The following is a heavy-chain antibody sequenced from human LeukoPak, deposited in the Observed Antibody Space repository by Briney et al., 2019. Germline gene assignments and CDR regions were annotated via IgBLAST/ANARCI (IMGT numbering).Heavy chain of an antibody. CDR3: ARGGVLDS. Sequence: SETLFLTCTVSGDSINSGGYYWSWIRQHPGKGLEWIGYIYYSGSTYYNPSLKSRVTISVDTSKNQFSLKLSSVTAADTAVYYCARGGVLDSWGQGTLVTVSS. D-gene: IGHD6-6*01. J-gene: IGHJ4*02. CDR1: GDSINSGGYY. CDR2: IYYSGST. V-gene: IGHV4-31*03.